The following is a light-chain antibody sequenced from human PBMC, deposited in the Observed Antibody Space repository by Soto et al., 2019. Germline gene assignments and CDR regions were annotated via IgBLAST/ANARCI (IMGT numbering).Light chain of an antibody. Sequence: QSALTQPRSVCGSPGQSVTISCTGTSSDVGGYNYVSWYQQHPGKAPQLMIYDVNKRPSGVPDRSSGSKSGNTASLTISGLRAEDDADYYCCSYAGSYTYVFGTGTKLTVL. CDR3: CSYAGSYTYV. J-gene: IGLJ1*01. CDR1: SSDVGGYNY. V-gene: IGLV2-11*01. CDR2: DVN.